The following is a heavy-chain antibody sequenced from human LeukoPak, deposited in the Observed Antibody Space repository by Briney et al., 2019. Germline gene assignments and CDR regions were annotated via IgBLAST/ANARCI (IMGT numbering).Heavy chain of an antibody. J-gene: IGHJ4*02. CDR2: ISDSGDST. Sequence: GGSLRLSCAASGFTFSNYAMSWVRQAPGKGLEWVSAISDSGDSTYYADSVKGRFTISRDNAKNSLYLQMNSLRAEDTAVYYCARGRTAMASFDYWGQGTLVTVSS. V-gene: IGHV3-23*01. CDR3: ARGRTAMASFDY. CDR1: GFTFSNYA. D-gene: IGHD5-18*01.